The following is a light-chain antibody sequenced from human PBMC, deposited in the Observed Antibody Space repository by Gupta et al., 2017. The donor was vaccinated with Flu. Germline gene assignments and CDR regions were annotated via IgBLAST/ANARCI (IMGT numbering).Light chain of an antibody. Sequence: DIVMTQSPDSLAVSLGERATINCKSSQTLLYSYNNKNYLGWYRQKPGQPPELIIYWASNRKYGVPERFSGSGYGKDFTLTSNHRQDEDVAVYYCLQHYLVWTFGQGTKVEIK. J-gene: IGKJ1*01. CDR1: QTLLYSYNNKNY. CDR3: LQHYLVWT. V-gene: IGKV4-1*01. CDR2: WAS.